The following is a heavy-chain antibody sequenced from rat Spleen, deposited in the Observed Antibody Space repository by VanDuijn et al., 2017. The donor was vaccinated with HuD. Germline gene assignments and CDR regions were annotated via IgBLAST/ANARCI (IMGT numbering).Heavy chain of an antibody. J-gene: IGHJ2*01. CDR1: GFPLTNYH. D-gene: IGHD1-12*03. V-gene: IGHV2-19*01. Sequence: QVQLKESGPGLVQPSQTLSLTCTVSGFPLTNYHIHWIRQPPGKGLEWMGGIQNDGSTDYNLGLKSRLIISRDTSKSQVFLKMNSLQSEDTTTYYCARDLDGYFDYWGQGVMVTVSS. CDR3: ARDLDGYFDY. CDR2: IQNDGST.